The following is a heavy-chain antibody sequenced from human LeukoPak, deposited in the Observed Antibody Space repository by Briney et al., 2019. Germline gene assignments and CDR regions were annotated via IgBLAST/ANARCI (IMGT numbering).Heavy chain of an antibody. Sequence: GGSLRLSCAASGFTFSSYAMSWVRQAPGKRLEWVSAISGSGGSTYYADSVKGRFTISRDNSKNTLYLQMNSLRAEDTAVYYCAKTPFTFGGVIVSFDYWGQGTLVTVSS. J-gene: IGHJ4*02. V-gene: IGHV3-23*01. CDR2: ISGSGGST. D-gene: IGHD3-16*02. CDR3: AKTPFTFGGVIVSFDY. CDR1: GFTFSSYA.